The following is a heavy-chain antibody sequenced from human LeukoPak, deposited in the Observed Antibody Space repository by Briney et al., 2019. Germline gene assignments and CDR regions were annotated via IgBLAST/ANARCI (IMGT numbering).Heavy chain of an antibody. CDR2: ISWDGGST. CDR3: AEDAVDWLRGYYYYYMDV. J-gene: IGHJ6*03. D-gene: IGHD3-9*01. CDR1: GFTFDDYA. V-gene: IGHV3-43D*03. Sequence: PGGSLRLSCAASGFTFDDYAMHWVRQAPGKGLELVSLISWDGGSTYYADSVKGRFTISRDNSKNSLYLQMNSLRAEDTALYYCAEDAVDWLRGYYYYYMDVWGKGTTVTVSS.